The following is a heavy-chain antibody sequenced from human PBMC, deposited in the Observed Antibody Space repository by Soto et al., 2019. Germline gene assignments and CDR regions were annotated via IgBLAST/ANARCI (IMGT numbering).Heavy chain of an antibody. CDR2: IRTKANSYAT. CDR3: VKDVVFWP. D-gene: IGHD2-15*01. J-gene: IGHJ4*02. V-gene: IGHV3-73*01. Sequence: HPGGSLRLSCSAFGFTFSGSAMHWVRQASGKGLEWIGRIRTKANSYATAYAASVKGRFTISRDNSKNTLSLQMSSLRGDDTAMYYCVKDVVFWPWGQGTLVTVSS. CDR1: GFTFSGSA.